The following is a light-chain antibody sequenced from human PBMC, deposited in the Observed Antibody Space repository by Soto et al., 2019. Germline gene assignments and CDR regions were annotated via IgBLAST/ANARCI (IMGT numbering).Light chain of an antibody. J-gene: IGKJ1*01. V-gene: IGKV1-39*01. CDR3: QQYCSTPVI. CDR2: AAA. Sequence: DIQMTQSPSSLSASVGDRATITCRASQTIGINLNWYQQRQGKDPKILIYAAATLARGVTSRFIGSGSGTDFTLTISSLEPEDFAVYYCQQYCSTPVIFGQGTKLEIK. CDR1: QTIGIN.